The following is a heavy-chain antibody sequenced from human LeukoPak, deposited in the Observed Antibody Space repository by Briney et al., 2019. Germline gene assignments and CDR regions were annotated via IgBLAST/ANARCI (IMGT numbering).Heavy chain of an antibody. CDR1: GYSFTSYW. Sequence: GESLKISCKGSGYSFTSYWIGWVRQMPGKGLEWIGIIYPGESDTRYSPSFQGQVTISADKSISTAYLQWSSLKASDTAMYCCARHRDPGELSLYYFDYWGQGTLATVSS. CDR2: IYPGESDT. CDR3: ARHRDPGELSLYYFDY. V-gene: IGHV5-51*01. J-gene: IGHJ4*02. D-gene: IGHD3-10*01.